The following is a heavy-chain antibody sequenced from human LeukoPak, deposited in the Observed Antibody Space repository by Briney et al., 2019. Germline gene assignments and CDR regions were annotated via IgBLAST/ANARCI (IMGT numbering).Heavy chain of an antibody. Sequence: GGSLRLSCAASGFAFRSFDMSWVRQAPGKGLEWVSSLSGSGDTTYYADSVKGRFTISRDNSKNTLYLQMNSLRAEDTAVYYCARWIEEPVLPNGSVDYWGQGTLVTVSS. CDR1: GFAFRSFD. CDR2: LSGSGDTT. CDR3: ARWIEEPVLPNGSVDY. D-gene: IGHD2-15*01. J-gene: IGHJ4*02. V-gene: IGHV3-23*01.